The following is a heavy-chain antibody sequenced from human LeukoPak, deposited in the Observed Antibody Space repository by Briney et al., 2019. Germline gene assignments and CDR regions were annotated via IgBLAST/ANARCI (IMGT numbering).Heavy chain of an antibody. CDR2: INPKSGGT. D-gene: IGHD3-10*01. CDR3: AREEVSVISDTCCSGLGY. V-gene: IGHV1-2*02. J-gene: IGHJ4*02. Sequence: TAVKVSFKASGYTFTGFYLHWVREAPGQGLEWMRWINPKSGGTKYAQKFEGRVTMTRDTSINTAYMELSSLRSDDTSIYYCAREEVSVISDTCCSGLGYWGQGTLVTVSS. CDR1: GYTFTGFY.